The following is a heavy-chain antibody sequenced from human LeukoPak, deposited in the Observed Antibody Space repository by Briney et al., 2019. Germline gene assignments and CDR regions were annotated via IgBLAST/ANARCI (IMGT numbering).Heavy chain of an antibody. Sequence: SVKVSCKASGDIFSNYGISWVRHAPGQGLEWMARIIPILNILNYAQKFQGRLTISADKPTSTAYMELSSLTSEDTAVYYCARDPDDLLSGGSYYDNGMDVWGQGTTVTVSS. J-gene: IGHJ6*02. CDR3: ARDPDDLLSGGSYYDNGMDV. V-gene: IGHV1-69*04. CDR2: IIPILNIL. CDR1: GDIFSNYG. D-gene: IGHD3-3*01.